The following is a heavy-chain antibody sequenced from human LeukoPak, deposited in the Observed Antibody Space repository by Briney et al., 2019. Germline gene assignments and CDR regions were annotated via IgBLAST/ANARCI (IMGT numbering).Heavy chain of an antibody. Sequence: PSETLSLTCTVSGGSISSYYWSWIRQPAGKGLEWIGRIYTSGSTNYNPSLKSRVTMSVDTSKNQFSLKLSSVTAADTAVYYCARRISGPNEPDAFDIWGQGTMVTVSS. CDR3: ARRISGPNEPDAFDI. V-gene: IGHV4-4*07. CDR1: GGSISSYY. J-gene: IGHJ3*02. D-gene: IGHD2-15*01. CDR2: IYTSGST.